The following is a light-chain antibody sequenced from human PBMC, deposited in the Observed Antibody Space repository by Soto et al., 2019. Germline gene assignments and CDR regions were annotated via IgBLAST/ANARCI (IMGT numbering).Light chain of an antibody. V-gene: IGLV2-14*01. J-gene: IGLJ1*01. CDR1: SSDVGAYNY. Sequence: QSALTQPASVSGSPGQSITISCTGTSSDVGAYNYVSWYQQHPGKVPKLMIYDVTTRPSGVSNRFSGSKSGNTASLTISGLQAEDEADYYCSSYTRTSTYVFGAGTKVTVL. CDR3: SSYTRTSTYV. CDR2: DVT.